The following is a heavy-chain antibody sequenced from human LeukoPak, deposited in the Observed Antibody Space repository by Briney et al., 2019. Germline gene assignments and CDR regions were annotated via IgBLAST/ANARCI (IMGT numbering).Heavy chain of an antibody. V-gene: IGHV4-39*07. J-gene: IGHJ4*02. CDR1: GGSISSSSYY. Sequence: SETLSLTCTASGGSISSSSYYWGWIRQPPGKGLEWIGSIYYSGSTNYNPSLKSRVTISVDTSKNQFSLKLSSVTAADTAVYYCASADYGGNSLNYWGQGTLVTVSS. CDR3: ASADYGGNSLNY. CDR2: IYYSGST. D-gene: IGHD4-23*01.